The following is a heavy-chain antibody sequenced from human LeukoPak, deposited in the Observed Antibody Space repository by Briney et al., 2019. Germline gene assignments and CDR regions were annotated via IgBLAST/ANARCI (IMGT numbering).Heavy chain of an antibody. J-gene: IGHJ4*02. D-gene: IGHD7-27*01. CDR1: GFTVSSNY. V-gene: IGHV3-66*01. CDR2: IYSGGSA. CDR3: ARDLTGDAYFDY. Sequence: GGSLRLSCEVSGFTVSSNYMTWVRQAPGKGLEWVSIIYSGGSAYYADSVKGRFAISRDNSKNTLYLQMNSLRAEDTAVFYCARDLTGDAYFDYWGQGTLVTVSS.